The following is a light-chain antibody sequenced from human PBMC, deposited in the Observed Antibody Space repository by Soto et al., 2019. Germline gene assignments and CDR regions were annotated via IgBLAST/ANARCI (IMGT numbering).Light chain of an antibody. CDR1: QSVSSN. CDR3: QQYNNWPRT. CDR2: GAS. Sequence: EREVTQSPATLSASPGERATLSCRASQSVSSNLAWYQQKPGQAPRLLIYGASTRATGIPARFSGSGSGTKFTLTISSLQSEDFAVYYCQQYNNWPRTFGQGTKVDIK. V-gene: IGKV3-15*01. J-gene: IGKJ1*01.